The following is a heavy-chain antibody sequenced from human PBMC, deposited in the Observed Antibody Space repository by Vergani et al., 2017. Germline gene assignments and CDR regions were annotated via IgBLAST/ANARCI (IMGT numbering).Heavy chain of an antibody. CDR3: ATKSCGTPGCQIGYFRE. J-gene: IGHJ1*01. D-gene: IGHD1-1*01. CDR2: ISYDGTQK. Sequence: QVHLVESGGGVVQPGRSLRLSCVVSGFTSSYYGMHWVRQAPGKGLECVAVISYDGTQKYYADSVKGRFTISRDNSKSTLYLQMNSLRTEDTAVYYCATKSCGTPGCQIGYFREGGQGTLVTVSS. CDR1: GFTSSYYG. V-gene: IGHV3-30*03.